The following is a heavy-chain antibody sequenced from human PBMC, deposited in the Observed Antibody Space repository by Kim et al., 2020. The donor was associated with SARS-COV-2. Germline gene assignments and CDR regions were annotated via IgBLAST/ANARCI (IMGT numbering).Heavy chain of an antibody. CDR1: GDTFSGYA. Sequence: SVKVSCKASGDTFSGYAIRWVRQAPGQGLEWLGGINPDCSIANYAEKFQGRVTISADTSTRTAYMELSSLRSDDTAVYYCARDLIAWCKDYCFVVVNGLYYDYGVDAWGQGTTVTVSS. V-gene: IGHV1-69*10. CDR3: ARDLIAWCKDYCFVVVNGLYYDYGVDA. J-gene: IGHJ6*02. D-gene: IGHD2-21*01. CDR2: INPDCSIA.